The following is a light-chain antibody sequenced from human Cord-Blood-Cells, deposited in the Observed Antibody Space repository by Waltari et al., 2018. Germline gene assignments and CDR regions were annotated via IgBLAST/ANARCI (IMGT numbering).Light chain of an antibody. CDR1: SSDVGGYNY. V-gene: IGLV2-11*01. J-gene: IGLJ3*02. CDR3: CSYAGSYTWV. CDR2: DGS. Sequence: QSALTQPRSVSGSPGQSVTISCTGTSSDVGGYNYVSWYQQHPGKAPKLMFYDGSKRPSGVPDRFSGSKSGNTASLTISGLQAEDEADYYCCSYAGSYTWVFGGGTKLTVL.